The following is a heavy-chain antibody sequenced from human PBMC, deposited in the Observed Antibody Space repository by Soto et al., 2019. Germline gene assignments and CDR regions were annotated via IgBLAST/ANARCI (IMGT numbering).Heavy chain of an antibody. J-gene: IGHJ4*02. Sequence: RASVKVSCKAAGYSFKDHYMHCVRQAPGRGLEWVGIINPSGEHTNYAQQFRGRVAMTRDTSTSTAYMELRSLRSEDTAVYFCARISCKGGSCYFDFDHWGQETLVTVPS. D-gene: IGHD2-15*01. CDR1: GYSFKDHY. CDR2: INPSGEHT. CDR3: ARISCKGGSCYFDFDH. V-gene: IGHV1-46*02.